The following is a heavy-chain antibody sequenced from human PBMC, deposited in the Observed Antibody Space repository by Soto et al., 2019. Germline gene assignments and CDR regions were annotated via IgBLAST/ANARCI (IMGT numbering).Heavy chain of an antibody. CDR2: ISSSIATI. CDR3: ARGGAARPDY. V-gene: IGHV3-48*02. Sequence: EVQLVESGGGLVQPGGSLRLSCAASGFTFSNYGMNWVRQAPGKGLSWVSYISSSIATIQYADSVKGRVTISRDNAKNSLYLQMNSLRDEDTAVYYCARGGAARPDYWGQGTLVTVSS. D-gene: IGHD6-6*01. CDR1: GFTFSNYG. J-gene: IGHJ4*02.